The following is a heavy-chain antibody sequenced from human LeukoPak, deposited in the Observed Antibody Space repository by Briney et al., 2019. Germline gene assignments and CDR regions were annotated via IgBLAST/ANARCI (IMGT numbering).Heavy chain of an antibody. Sequence: GGSLRLSCAASGFVFSTYSMNWVRQAPGKGLEWVSLISSRSNYIYYADSVKGRFTISRDNAKNSVYLQMNSLRAEDTAVYYCARPYGSGSYSAPYYYFGLDVWGKGTTVTVSS. D-gene: IGHD3-10*01. J-gene: IGHJ6*04. CDR1: GFVFSTYS. V-gene: IGHV3-21*06. CDR3: ARPYGSGSYSAPYYYFGLDV. CDR2: ISSRSNYI.